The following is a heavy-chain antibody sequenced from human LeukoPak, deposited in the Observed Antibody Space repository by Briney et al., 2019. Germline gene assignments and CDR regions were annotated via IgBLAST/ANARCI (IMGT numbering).Heavy chain of an antibody. CDR2: ISGSGGST. J-gene: IGHJ4*02. D-gene: IGHD3-10*01. CDR1: GFTFSSYA. CDR3: AKMAGVTIRRYYFDY. Sequence: SGGSLRLSCAAFGFTFSSYAMSWVRQAPGKGLEWVSAISGSGGSTYYADSVKGRFTISRDNSKNTLYLQMNSLRAEDTAVYYCAKMAGVTIRRYYFDYWGQGTLVTVSS. V-gene: IGHV3-23*01.